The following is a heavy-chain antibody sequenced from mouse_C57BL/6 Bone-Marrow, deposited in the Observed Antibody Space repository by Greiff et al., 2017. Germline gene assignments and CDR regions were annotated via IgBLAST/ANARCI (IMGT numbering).Heavy chain of an antibody. J-gene: IGHJ3*01. CDR3: ARPPYYYGSSYFAY. Sequence: EVKVVESGGDLVKPGGSLKLSCAASGFTFSSYGMSWVRQTPDKRLEWVATISSGGSYTYYPDSVKGRFTISRDNAKNTLYLQMSSLKSEDTAMYYCARPPYYYGSSYFAYWGQGTLVTVSA. CDR2: ISSGGSYT. V-gene: IGHV5-6*01. D-gene: IGHD1-1*01. CDR1: GFTFSSYG.